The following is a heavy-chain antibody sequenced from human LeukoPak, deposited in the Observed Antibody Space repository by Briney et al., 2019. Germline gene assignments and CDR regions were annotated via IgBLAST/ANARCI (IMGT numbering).Heavy chain of an antibody. D-gene: IGHD3-3*01. Sequence: SQTLSLTCTVSGGSISSGSYYWSWIRQPAGKGLEWIGRIYTSGSTNYNPSLKSRVTMSVDTSKNQFSLQLSSVTAADTAVYYCARDIRASGWHIDAFDIWGQGTMVTVSS. CDR1: GGSISSGSYY. V-gene: IGHV4-61*02. CDR3: ARDIRASGWHIDAFDI. J-gene: IGHJ3*02. CDR2: IYTSGST.